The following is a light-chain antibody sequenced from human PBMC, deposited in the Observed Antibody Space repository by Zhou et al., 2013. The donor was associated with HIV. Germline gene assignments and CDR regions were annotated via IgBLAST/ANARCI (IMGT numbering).Light chain of an antibody. CDR1: QSVSTQ. J-gene: IGKJ4*01. Sequence: EVVLTQSPATLSLSPGERATLSCRASQSVSTQLSWYQHRPGQPPRLLIYDASKRATGIPARFSGSGSGRDFSLTISSLEPGDFAVYYCQQRCNWLTFAGGPQWRSN. CDR3: QQRCNWLT. CDR2: DAS. V-gene: IGKV3-11*02.